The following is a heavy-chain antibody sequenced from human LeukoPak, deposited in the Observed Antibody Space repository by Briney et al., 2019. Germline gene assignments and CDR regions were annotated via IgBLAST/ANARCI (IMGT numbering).Heavy chain of an antibody. V-gene: IGHV3-53*01. J-gene: IGHJ4*02. CDR2: IYSGGST. CDR3: AKWNEERAFEH. CDR1: GFTFSNAW. Sequence: GGSHGLSCAASGFTFSNAWMSWVRQAPGKGLEWVSVIYSGGSTFYADSVKGRLTISRDNSKNTLYLQMNSLRAEDTAVYYCAKWNEERAFEHSGQGTLVTVSS. D-gene: IGHD1-1*01.